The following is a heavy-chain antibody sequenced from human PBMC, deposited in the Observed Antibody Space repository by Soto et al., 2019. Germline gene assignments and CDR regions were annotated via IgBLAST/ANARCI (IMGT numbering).Heavy chain of an antibody. Sequence: PGESLKISCKGSVYSFTSYWIGWVRQMPGKGLEWMGLIYPGDSDTRYSPSFQGQVTISADKSISTAYLQWSSLKASDTAMYYCARHGIVGVVPTPDYYGMDVWGQGTTVTVSS. J-gene: IGHJ6*02. D-gene: IGHD3-3*01. CDR1: VYSFTSYW. V-gene: IGHV5-51*01. CDR2: IYPGDSDT. CDR3: ARHGIVGVVPTPDYYGMDV.